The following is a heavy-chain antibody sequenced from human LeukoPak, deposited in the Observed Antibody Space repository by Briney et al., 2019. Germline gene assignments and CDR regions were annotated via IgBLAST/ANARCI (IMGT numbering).Heavy chain of an antibody. Sequence: GGSLRLSCAASGFTFSSYWMHWVRQAPGKGLVWVSRINSDGSSTSYADSVKGRFTISRDNAKNTLYLQMNSLRAEDAAVYYCARDLGGKGWLLYGSAFDYWGQGTLVTVSS. CDR3: ARDLGGKGWLLYGSAFDY. CDR1: GFTFSSYW. V-gene: IGHV3-74*01. CDR2: INSDGSST. J-gene: IGHJ4*02. D-gene: IGHD3-3*01.